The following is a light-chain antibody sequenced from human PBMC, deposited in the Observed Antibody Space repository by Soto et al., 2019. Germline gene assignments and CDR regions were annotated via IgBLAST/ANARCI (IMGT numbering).Light chain of an antibody. Sequence: QSALTQPRSVSGSPGQSVTISCTGTSSDVGGYNYVPWYQQHPGKAPKLMIYDVSKRPSGVPDRFSGSQSGNTASLTISGLQAEDEADYYCCSYAGSYTYVFGTGTKVTVL. CDR2: DVS. CDR3: CSYAGSYTYV. V-gene: IGLV2-11*01. CDR1: SSDVGGYNY. J-gene: IGLJ1*01.